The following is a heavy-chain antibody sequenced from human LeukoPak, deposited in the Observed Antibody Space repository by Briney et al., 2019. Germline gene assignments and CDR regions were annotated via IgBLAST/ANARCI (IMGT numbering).Heavy chain of an antibody. CDR1: GFTFSSYS. Sequence: GGSLRLSCAASGFTFSSYSMNWVRQAPGKGLEWVAVIWSDANNKDYVDSVKGRFTISRDNSKNTLSLQMSSLRAEDTAVYYCARDRPGAAYDIWGQGTMVTVSS. CDR2: IWSDANNK. CDR3: ARDRPGAAYDI. D-gene: IGHD6-13*01. J-gene: IGHJ3*02. V-gene: IGHV3-33*08.